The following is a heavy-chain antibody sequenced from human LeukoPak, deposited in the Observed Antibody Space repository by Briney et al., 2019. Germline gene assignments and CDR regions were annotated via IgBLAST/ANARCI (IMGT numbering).Heavy chain of an antibody. CDR3: ARDSTVTTFNYMDV. CDR1: GDSIRSGAYY. Sequence: SETLSLTCSVSGDSIRSGAYYWSWIRQPAGKGLEWIGRIYTSGSTNYNPSLKSRVTISVDTSKNQFSLKLSSVTAADTAVYYCARDSTVTTFNYMDVWGKGTTVTVSS. J-gene: IGHJ6*03. D-gene: IGHD4-11*01. V-gene: IGHV4-61*02. CDR2: IYTSGST.